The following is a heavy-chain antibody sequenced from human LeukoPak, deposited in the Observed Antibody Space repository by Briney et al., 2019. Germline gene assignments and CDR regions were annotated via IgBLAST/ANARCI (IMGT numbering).Heavy chain of an antibody. CDR1: GGSISSSSYY. Sequence: PSETLSLTCTVSGGSISSSSYYWGWIRQPPGKGLEWIGSIYYSGSTYYNPSLKSRVTISVDTSKNQFSLKLSSVTAADTAVYYCARLLLGQQLANYWGQGTLVTVSS. D-gene: IGHD6-13*01. CDR2: IYYSGST. CDR3: ARLLLGQQLANY. J-gene: IGHJ4*02. V-gene: IGHV4-39*01.